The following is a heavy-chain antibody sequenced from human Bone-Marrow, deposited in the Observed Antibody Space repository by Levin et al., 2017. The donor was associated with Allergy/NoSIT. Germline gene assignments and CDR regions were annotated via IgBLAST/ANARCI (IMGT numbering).Heavy chain of an antibody. V-gene: IGHV3-11*01. J-gene: IGHJ6*02. D-gene: IGHD6-6*01. CDR1: GFTLSDYY. CDR2: ISSTGRTR. CDR3: VRDGRQLATPYYGMDV. Sequence: GGSLRLSCAASGFTLSDYYMSWIRQAPGKGLEWVSYISSTGRTRYYGDSVKGRFTISRDSAENSLYLQMNNLRGEDTAIFYCVRDGRQLATPYYGMDVWGQGTKVTVSS.